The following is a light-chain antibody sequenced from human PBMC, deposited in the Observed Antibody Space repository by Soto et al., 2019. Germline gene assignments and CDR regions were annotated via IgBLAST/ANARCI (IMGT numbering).Light chain of an antibody. V-gene: IGKV3-20*01. CDR2: DAS. Sequence: ENELKQSPGTMSLSPGERASLSCRASQSVSSSYLAWYQQKPGQAPRLLIYDASRATGIPDRFSGSGSGTDFTLTITRLEPEDFAVYYCQHYGTSALFGPGTKVDI. J-gene: IGKJ3*01. CDR1: QSVSSSY. CDR3: QHYGTSAL.